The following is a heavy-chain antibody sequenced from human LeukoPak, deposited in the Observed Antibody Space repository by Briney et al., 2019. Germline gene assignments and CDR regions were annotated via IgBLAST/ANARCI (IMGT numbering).Heavy chain of an antibody. V-gene: IGHV3-11*04. D-gene: IGHD4-23*01. CDR3: ARVIVEDAVVTREDAFDI. CDR1: GFTFSGHA. CDR2: ISSSGSTI. J-gene: IGHJ3*02. Sequence: GGSLRLSCAASGFTFSGHAMSWVRQAPVKGLEWVSCISSSGSTIYYADSVKGRFTISRDNAKNSLYLQMNSLRAEDTAVYYCARVIVEDAVVTREDAFDIWGQGTMVTVSS.